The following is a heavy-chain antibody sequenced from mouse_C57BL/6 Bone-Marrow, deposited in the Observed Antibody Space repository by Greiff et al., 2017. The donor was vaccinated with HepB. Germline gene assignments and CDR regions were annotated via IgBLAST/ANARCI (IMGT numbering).Heavy chain of an antibody. V-gene: IGHV1-50*01. J-gene: IGHJ3*01. D-gene: IGHD2-3*01. Sequence: VQLQQPGAELVKPGASVKLSCKASGYTFTSYWMQWVKQRPGQGLEWIGEIDPSDSYTNYNQKFKGKATLTVDTSSSTAYMQLSSLTSEDSAVYYCAREAKDGYWAWFAYWGQGTLVTVSA. CDR2: IDPSDSYT. CDR1: GYTFTSYW. CDR3: AREAKDGYWAWFAY.